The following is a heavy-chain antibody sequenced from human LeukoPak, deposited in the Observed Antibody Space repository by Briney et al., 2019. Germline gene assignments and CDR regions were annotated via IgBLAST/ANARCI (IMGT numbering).Heavy chain of an antibody. CDR2: INHSGST. CDR3: ARHVIPGMTTVTPDI. Sequence: PSETLSLTCAVYGGSFSGYYWSWIRQPPGKVLEWIGEINHSGSTNYNPSLKSRVTISVDTSKNQFSLKLSSVTAADTAVYYCARHVIPGMTTVTPDIWGQGTMVTVSS. D-gene: IGHD4-17*01. CDR1: GGSFSGYY. V-gene: IGHV4-34*01. J-gene: IGHJ3*02.